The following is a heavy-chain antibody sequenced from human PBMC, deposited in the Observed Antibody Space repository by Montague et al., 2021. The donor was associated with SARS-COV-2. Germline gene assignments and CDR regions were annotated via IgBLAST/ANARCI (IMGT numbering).Heavy chain of an antibody. CDR3: ARWDPQTLTLIGLRGKSASDY. CDR2: INHSGTT. Sequence: SETRSLTCAVYGGPFSGYYWTWIRQSPGKGLEWIAEINHSGTTNYNFNPSLRSRVTISVDTSKSQFSLKLSSVTAADTGVYYCARWDPQTLTLIGLRGKSASDYWGQGTLVTVSS. D-gene: IGHD4-23*01. J-gene: IGHJ4*02. CDR1: GGPFSGYY. V-gene: IGHV4-34*01.